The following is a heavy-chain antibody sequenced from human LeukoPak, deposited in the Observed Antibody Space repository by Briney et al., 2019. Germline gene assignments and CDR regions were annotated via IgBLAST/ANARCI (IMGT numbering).Heavy chain of an antibody. Sequence: GGSLRLSCAASGFTFGMYAMSWVRQAPGKGLEWVSTLSGSGGSTYYADSVKGRFTISGDESKNTLSLQMNSLRPEDTAVYYCAKKTESTGEAFDYWGQGTQVTVSS. J-gene: IGHJ4*02. D-gene: IGHD7-27*01. CDR3: AKKTESTGEAFDY. CDR1: GFTFGMYA. V-gene: IGHV3-23*01. CDR2: LSGSGGST.